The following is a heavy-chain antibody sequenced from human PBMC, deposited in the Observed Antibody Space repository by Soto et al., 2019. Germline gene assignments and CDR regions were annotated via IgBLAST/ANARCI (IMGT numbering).Heavy chain of an antibody. CDR2: LYTGGTP. CDR1: GFTVSSNY. J-gene: IGHJ4*02. Sequence: EVQLVESGGGLVQPGGSLRLSCVASGFTVSSNYMSWVRQAPGKGLEWVSVLYTGGTPYYADSVKGRFTISRDNSKNTLYFQMNSLRAEDTAVYYCARDAGGMSYFDYWGQGTLVTVSS. V-gene: IGHV3-66*01. D-gene: IGHD1-26*01. CDR3: ARDAGGMSYFDY.